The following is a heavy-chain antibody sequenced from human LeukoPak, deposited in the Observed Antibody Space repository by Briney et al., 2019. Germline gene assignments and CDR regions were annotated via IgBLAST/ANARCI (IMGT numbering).Heavy chain of an antibody. CDR3: ARDLAEMVRGVIIHNWFDP. J-gene: IGHJ5*02. V-gene: IGHV4-34*09. CDR1: GGSFSGYY. D-gene: IGHD3-10*01. Sequence: SETLSLTCAVYGGSFSGYYWSWIRQPPGKGLEWIGYIYYSGSTYYNPSLKSRVTISVDTSKNQFSLKLSSVTAADTAVYYCARDLAEMVRGVIIHNWFDPWGQGTLVTVSS. CDR2: IYYSGST.